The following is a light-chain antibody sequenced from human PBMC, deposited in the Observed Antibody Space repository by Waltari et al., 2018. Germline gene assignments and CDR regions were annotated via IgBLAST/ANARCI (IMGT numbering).Light chain of an antibody. CDR1: SGHSNYA. CDR2: VHSGGTQ. CDR3: QTWGTGVHVV. Sequence: QVVLTQSPSPSASRGASVKPTCTLSSGHSNYAIAWHQQQPGKGPRFLMKVHSGGTQFKGDGIPDRFTGSSSGSERYLTISSLQSDDEADYYCQTWGTGVHVVFGGGTKLTVL. J-gene: IGLJ2*01. V-gene: IGLV4-69*01.